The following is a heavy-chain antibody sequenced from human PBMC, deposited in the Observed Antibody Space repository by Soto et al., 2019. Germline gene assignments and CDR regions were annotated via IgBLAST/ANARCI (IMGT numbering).Heavy chain of an antibody. Sequence: GASVKVSCKASGGTFSSYAISWVRQAPGQGLEWMGGIIPIFGTANYAQKFQGRVTITADESTSTAYMELSSLRSEDTAVYYCARLGRDGYNFRFHYWGQGTLVTVSS. J-gene: IGHJ4*02. CDR3: ARLGRDGYNFRFHY. CDR1: GGTFSSYA. V-gene: IGHV1-69*13. CDR2: IIPIFGTA. D-gene: IGHD5-12*01.